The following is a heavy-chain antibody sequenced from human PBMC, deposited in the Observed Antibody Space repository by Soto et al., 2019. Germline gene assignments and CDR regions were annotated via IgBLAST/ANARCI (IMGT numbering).Heavy chain of an antibody. D-gene: IGHD1-7*01. CDR1: GGSFSGYY. V-gene: IGHV4-34*01. CDR3: ASGNWNYGHYYYYGMDV. Sequence: SETLSLTCAVYGGSFSGYYWSWIRQPPGKGLEWIGEINHSGSTNYNPSLKSRVTISVATSKNQFSLKLSSVTAADTAVYYCASGNWNYGHYYYYGMDVWGQGTTVTVSS. CDR2: INHSGST. J-gene: IGHJ6*02.